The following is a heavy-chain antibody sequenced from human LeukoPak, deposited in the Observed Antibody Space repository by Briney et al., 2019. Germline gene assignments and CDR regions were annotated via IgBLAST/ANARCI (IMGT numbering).Heavy chain of an antibody. CDR3: AKYGLYSFDS. D-gene: IGHD4-17*01. Sequence: SETLSLTCTVSGGSITEYYWSWIRQPPGKGLQWIGYIHNSGSTNSNPSLKSRVTMSVDTSKNQFFLKLASVTAADTAVYYCAKYGLYSFDSWGQGTLVAVSS. J-gene: IGHJ4*02. CDR2: IHNSGST. CDR1: GGSITEYY. V-gene: IGHV4-59*01.